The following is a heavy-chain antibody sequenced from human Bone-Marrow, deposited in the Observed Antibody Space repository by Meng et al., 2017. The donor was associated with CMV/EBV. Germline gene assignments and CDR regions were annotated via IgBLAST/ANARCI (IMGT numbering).Heavy chain of an antibody. CDR2: ISSSGSTI. CDR1: GFTFSDYY. Sequence: GESLKISCAASGFTFSDYYMSWIRQAPGKGLEWVSYISSSGSTIYYADSVKGRFTISRDNAKSSLSLQMNSLRAEDTAVYYCARREWQLHQNGMDVWGQGTTVTVSS. J-gene: IGHJ6*02. D-gene: IGHD2-15*01. V-gene: IGHV3-11*04. CDR3: ARREWQLHQNGMDV.